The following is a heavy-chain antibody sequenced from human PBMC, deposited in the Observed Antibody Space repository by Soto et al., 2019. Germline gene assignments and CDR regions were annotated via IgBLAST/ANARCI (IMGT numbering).Heavy chain of an antibody. V-gene: IGHV3-15*01. CDR2: IRSKTSGERR. CDR1: GFPFTTAW. Sequence: EVQLVESGGRLVTPGGSLRLACAASGFPFTTAWMTWVRQAPCKGLEWVGRIRSKTSGERREYAAPVKGRFTISRDDSKNMLYLEMNSLKIEDTGVYYCTTDGFSGIVGIWGQGTMVTVSS. D-gene: IGHD5-12*01. J-gene: IGHJ3*02. CDR3: TTDGFSGIVGI.